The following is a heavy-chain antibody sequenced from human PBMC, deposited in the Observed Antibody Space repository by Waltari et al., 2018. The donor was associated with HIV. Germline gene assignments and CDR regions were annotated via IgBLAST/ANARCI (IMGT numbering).Heavy chain of an antibody. V-gene: IGHV4-34*01. J-gene: IGHJ3*01. CDR2: INQRGNN. Sequence: QVQLQQWGAGLLKPSETLSLTCAVSGGSFSAYYWSWIRQTPGKGLEWNGEINQRGNNHQIPSLKSRLTISVDASKNQFSLKMTSMTAADTAVYYCARGSPTLQFYDDFSGYLDAFDVWGHGTMVTVSS. CDR1: GGSFSAYY. CDR3: ARGSPTLQFYDDFSGYLDAFDV. D-gene: IGHD3-22*01.